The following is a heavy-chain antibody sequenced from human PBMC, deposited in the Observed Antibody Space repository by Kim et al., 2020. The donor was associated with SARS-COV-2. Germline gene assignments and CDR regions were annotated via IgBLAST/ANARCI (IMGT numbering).Heavy chain of an antibody. V-gene: IGHV1-69*02. J-gene: IGHJ4*02. D-gene: IGHD2-15*01. CDR3: ARDQETRDTARVVAAMRALLD. Sequence: SVKVSCKASGGTFSSYTISWVRQAPGQGLEWMGRIIPILGIANYAQKFQGRVTITADKSTSTAYMELSSLRSEDTAVYYCARDQETRDTARVVAAMRALLDWGQGTLVTVSS. CDR1: GGTFSSYT. CDR2: IIPILGIA.